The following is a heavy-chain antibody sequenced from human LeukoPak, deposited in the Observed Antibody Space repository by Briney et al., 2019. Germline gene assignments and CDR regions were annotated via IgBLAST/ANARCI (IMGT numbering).Heavy chain of an antibody. V-gene: IGHV1-69*04. J-gene: IGHJ4*02. D-gene: IGHD3-22*01. CDR3: ARDYYDSSGYYRHDY. Sequence: GASVKVSCKASGGTFSSYAISWVRQAPGQGLEWMGRIIPILGIANYAQKFQGRVTITADKSTSTAYMELSSLRSEDTAVYYCARDYYDSSGYYRHDYWGQGTLVTVSS. CDR1: GGTFSSYA. CDR2: IIPILGIA.